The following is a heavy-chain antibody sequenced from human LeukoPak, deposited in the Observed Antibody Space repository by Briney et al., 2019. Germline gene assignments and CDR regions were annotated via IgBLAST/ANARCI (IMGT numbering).Heavy chain of an antibody. Sequence: GGSLRLSCAASGFTFSSYSMTWVRQAPGKGLEWVSSISSSSSYIYYADSVKGRFTISRDNAKNSLYLQMNSLRAEDTAVYYCARVFVYYGIDVWGQGTTVTVSS. CDR1: GFTFSSYS. D-gene: IGHD3-16*02. J-gene: IGHJ6*02. V-gene: IGHV3-21*01. CDR2: ISSSSSYI. CDR3: ARVFVYYGIDV.